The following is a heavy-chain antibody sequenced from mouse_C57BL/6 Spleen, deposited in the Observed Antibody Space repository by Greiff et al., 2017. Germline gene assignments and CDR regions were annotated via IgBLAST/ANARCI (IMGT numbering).Heavy chain of an antibody. V-gene: IGHV3-6*01. CDR3: ARGDYYGSYFDY. CDR1: GYSITSGYY. D-gene: IGHD1-1*01. CDR2: ISYDGSN. J-gene: IGHJ2*01. Sequence: EVQLQESGPGLVKPSQSLSLTCSVTGYSITSGYYWNWIRQFPGNKLEWMGYISYDGSNKYNPSLKNRISITRDTSKNQFFLKLNSVTTEDTATYYCARGDYYGSYFDYWGQGTTLTVSS.